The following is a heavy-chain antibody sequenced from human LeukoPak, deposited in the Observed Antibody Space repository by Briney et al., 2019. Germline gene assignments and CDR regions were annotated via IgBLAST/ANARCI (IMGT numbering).Heavy chain of an antibody. J-gene: IGHJ5*02. CDR2: INHSGST. V-gene: IGHV4-34*01. CDR1: GGSFSGYY. CDR3: ARGTFGYYDSSGSKNWFDP. D-gene: IGHD3-22*01. Sequence: SETLSLTCAVYGGSFSGYYWSWIRQPPGKGLEWIGEINHSGSTNYNPPLKSRVTISVDTSKNQSSLKLSSVTAADTAVYYCARGTFGYYDSSGSKNWFDPWGQGTLVTVSS.